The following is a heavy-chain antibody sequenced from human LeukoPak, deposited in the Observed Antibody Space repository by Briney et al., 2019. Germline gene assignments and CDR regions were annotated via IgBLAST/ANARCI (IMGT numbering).Heavy chain of an antibody. CDR1: GFTFNSYE. V-gene: IGHV3-48*03. J-gene: IGHJ4*02. Sequence: GGSLRLSCAASGFTFNSYEMNWVRQAPGKGLEWVSYISSSGKTIYYADSVKGRFTISRDNAKNSLYLQMNSLRAEDTAIYYCARIRFNQSDYWGQGTLVIVSS. D-gene: IGHD5-12*01. CDR3: ARIRFNQSDY. CDR2: ISSSGKTI.